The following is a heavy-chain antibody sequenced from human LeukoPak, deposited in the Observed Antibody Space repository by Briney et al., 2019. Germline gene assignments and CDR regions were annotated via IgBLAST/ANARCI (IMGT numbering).Heavy chain of an antibody. V-gene: IGHV3-11*06. J-gene: IGHJ4*02. CDR1: GFMFSDYY. CDR2: ISGRNNDI. CDR3: SRDPRHLDY. D-gene: IGHD3-3*02. Sequence: PGGSLRLSCTASGFMFSDYYMTWIRQAPGKGLESISYISGRNNDINYADSVKGRFTISRDNAKNSLYLQMNSLRVEDTAVYYCSRDPRHLDYWGQGTPVTVSS.